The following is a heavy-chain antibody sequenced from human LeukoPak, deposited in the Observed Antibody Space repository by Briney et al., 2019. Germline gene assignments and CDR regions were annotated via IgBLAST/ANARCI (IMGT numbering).Heavy chain of an antibody. J-gene: IGHJ3*02. CDR3: ARGADFDSSSSFDAFDI. Sequence: GGSLRLSCAASGFTFSSYAMHWVRQAPGKGLEWLAVISYDGNNKYYADSVKGRFTISRDNSKNALYLQMNSLRADDTAVYYCARGADFDSSSSFDAFDIWGQGTMVTVSS. CDR2: ISYDGNNK. CDR1: GFTFSSYA. D-gene: IGHD6-6*01. V-gene: IGHV3-30-3*01.